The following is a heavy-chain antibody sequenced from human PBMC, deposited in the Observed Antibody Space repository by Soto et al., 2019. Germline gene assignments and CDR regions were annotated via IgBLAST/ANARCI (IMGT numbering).Heavy chain of an antibody. Sequence: ESLKVCCKGSGYSFTSYGIGWVRQMPGKVLELMGIICPGDCDTRXXPSFQGQXXMSADKSISTXDLQWXILRASDNAMYSWSTRSDGYNTWRQRNLVTVSS. CDR3: STRSDGYNT. CDR1: GYSFTSYG. J-gene: IGHJ5*02. D-gene: IGHD6-25*01. CDR2: ICPGDCDT. V-gene: IGHV5-51*01.